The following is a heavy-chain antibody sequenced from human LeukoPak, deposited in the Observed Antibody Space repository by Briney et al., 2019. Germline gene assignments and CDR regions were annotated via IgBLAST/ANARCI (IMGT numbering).Heavy chain of an antibody. CDR2: ILPFFGTA. CDR1: GGTFSSYA. Sequence: SVKVSCKASGGTFSSYAISWVRQAPGQGLEWMGVILPFFGTANYAQKFQGRVTITADESTSTAYMELSSLRSEDTAVYYCAREEVVAATGYYYYYGMDVWGKGTTVTVSS. CDR3: AREEVVAATGYYYYYGMDV. D-gene: IGHD2-15*01. J-gene: IGHJ6*04. V-gene: IGHV1-69*13.